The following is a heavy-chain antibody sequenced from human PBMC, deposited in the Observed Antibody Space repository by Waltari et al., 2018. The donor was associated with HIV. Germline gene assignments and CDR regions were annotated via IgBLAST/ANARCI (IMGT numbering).Heavy chain of an antibody. V-gene: IGHV3-33*01. D-gene: IGHD6-6*01. Sequence: QVQLVESGGGVVQPGRSLRLPCAASGFTFQNYGMHWARQAPGKGLGWVAVIWYDGSNKYYADSVKGRFTISRDNSKNRLYLQMNSLRAEDTAVYYCARDRGGSSSLVLDSWGQGTLVTVSS. CDR3: ARDRGGSSSLVLDS. CDR1: GFTFQNYG. CDR2: IWYDGSNK. J-gene: IGHJ4*02.